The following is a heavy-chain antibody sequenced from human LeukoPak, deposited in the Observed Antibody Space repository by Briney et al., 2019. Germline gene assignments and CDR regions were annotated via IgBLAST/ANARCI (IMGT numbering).Heavy chain of an antibody. J-gene: IGHJ6*02. CDR3: ARDFLDYYYGMDV. D-gene: IGHD2/OR15-2a*01. Sequence: VGSLRLSCAASGFTFSSYAMHWVRQAPGKGLEWVAVISYDGSNKYYADSVKGRFTISRDNSKNTLYLQMNSLRAEDTAVYYCARDFLDYYYGMDVWGQGTTVTVSS. CDR1: GFTFSSYA. V-gene: IGHV3-30-3*01. CDR2: ISYDGSNK.